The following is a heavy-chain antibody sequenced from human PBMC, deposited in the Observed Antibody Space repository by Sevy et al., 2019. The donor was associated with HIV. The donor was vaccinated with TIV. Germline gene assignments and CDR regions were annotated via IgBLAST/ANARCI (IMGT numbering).Heavy chain of an antibody. J-gene: IGHJ4*02. CDR1: GFTFSNAW. CDR2: INSRSSTI. D-gene: IGHD2-8*02. V-gene: IGHV3-48*01. Sequence: GGSLRLSCAASGFTFSNAWMSWVRQAPGKGLEWVSYINSRSSTIHYADSVKGRFTIFRDNAQNSLYLQMNSLRGEDTAVYYCARGPSFLVVSDAPVDYWGQGTLVTVSS. CDR3: ARGPSFLVVSDAPVDY.